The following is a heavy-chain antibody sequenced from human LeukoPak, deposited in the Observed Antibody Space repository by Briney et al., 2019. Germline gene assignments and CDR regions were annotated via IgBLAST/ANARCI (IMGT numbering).Heavy chain of an antibody. CDR3: ARDNYDSSGYYFD. CDR1: GFTFSSYE. Sequence: PGGSLRLSCAASGFTFSSYEMNWVRQAPGKGLEWVSYISSSGSTTHYADSVKGRFTISRDNAKKLLYLQMNSLRAEDTAVYYCARDNYDSSGYYFDWGQGTLVTVSS. V-gene: IGHV3-48*03. J-gene: IGHJ4*02. D-gene: IGHD3-22*01. CDR2: ISSSGSTT.